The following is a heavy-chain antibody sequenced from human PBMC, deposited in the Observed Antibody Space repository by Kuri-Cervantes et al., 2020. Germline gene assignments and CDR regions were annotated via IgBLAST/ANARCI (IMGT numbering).Heavy chain of an antibody. D-gene: IGHD3-22*01. CDR1: GFTFSSYG. CDR2: ISYDGSNK. Sequence: GESLKISCAASGFTFSSYGMHWVRQAPGKGLEWVAVISYDGSNKYYADSVKGRFTISRDNSKNTRYLQMNSLRAEDTAVYYCARDEYYYDSSGYFEWFDPWGQGTLVTVSS. J-gene: IGHJ5*02. CDR3: ARDEYYYDSSGYFEWFDP. V-gene: IGHV3-33*05.